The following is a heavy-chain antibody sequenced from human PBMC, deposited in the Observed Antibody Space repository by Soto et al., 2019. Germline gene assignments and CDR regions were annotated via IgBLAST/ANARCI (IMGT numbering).Heavy chain of an antibody. J-gene: IGHJ4*02. Sequence: ITLKESGPPLVKPTQTLTLTCSFSGFSLTANGVGVGWVRQPPGLALEWLAMVYWDDDKHYSASLRSRLSITKDTSKSQVVLTMTNMDPVDTGTXYCATLTGSHWGQGALVTVSS. D-gene: IGHD3-9*01. CDR2: VYWDDDK. V-gene: IGHV2-5*02. CDR3: ATLTGSH. CDR1: GFSLTANGVG.